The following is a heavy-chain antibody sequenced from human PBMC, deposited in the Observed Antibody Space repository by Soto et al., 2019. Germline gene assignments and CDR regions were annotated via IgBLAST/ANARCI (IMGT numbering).Heavy chain of an antibody. CDR1: GFTFSSYS. D-gene: IGHD6-6*01. J-gene: IGHJ6*02. V-gene: IGHV3-21*01. Sequence: GGSLRLSCAASGFTFSSYSMNWVRQAPGKGLEWVSSISSSSSYIYYADSVKGRFTISRDNAKNSLYLQMNSLRAEDTAVYYRARDDSHSSSSRYYYYGMDVWGQGTTVTVSS. CDR2: ISSSSSYI. CDR3: ARDDSHSSSSRYYYYGMDV.